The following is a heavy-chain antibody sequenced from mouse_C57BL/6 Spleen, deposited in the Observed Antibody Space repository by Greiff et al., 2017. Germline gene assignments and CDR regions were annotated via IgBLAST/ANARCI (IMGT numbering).Heavy chain of an antibody. D-gene: IGHD4-1*02. CDR3: ARATGTVFFDY. CDR1: GYTFTSYW. V-gene: IGHV1-61*01. Sequence: QVQLQQPGAELVRPGSSVKLSCKASGYTFTSYWMDWVKQRPGQGLEWIGNIYPSDSETHYNQKFKDKATLTVDKSSSTAYMQLSSLTSEDSAVYYCARATGTVFFDYWGQGTTLTVSS. J-gene: IGHJ2*01. CDR2: IYPSDSET.